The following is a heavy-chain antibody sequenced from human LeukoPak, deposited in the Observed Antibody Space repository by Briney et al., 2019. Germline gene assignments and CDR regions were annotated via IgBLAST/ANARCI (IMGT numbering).Heavy chain of an antibody. D-gene: IGHD5-24*01. V-gene: IGHV4-39*07. J-gene: IGHJ4*02. Sequence: SETLSLTCTVSGGSISSGTYYWGWVRQPPGKGLEWIGTIYYSGTTYYNPSLKSRVTISIDTSKNHFSLKLSSVTAADTAVYYCARDGEMATIENYFGYWGQGTLVTVSS. CDR3: ARDGEMATIENYFGY. CDR1: GGSISSGTYY. CDR2: IYYSGTT.